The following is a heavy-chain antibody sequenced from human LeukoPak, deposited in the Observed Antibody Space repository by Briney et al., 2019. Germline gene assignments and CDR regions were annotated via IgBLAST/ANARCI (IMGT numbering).Heavy chain of an antibody. D-gene: IGHD3-22*01. CDR3: ASVTNYYYDSSGYYDY. CDR2: INPNSGGT. J-gene: IGHJ4*02. Sequence: ASVKVSCKASGYTFTGYYMHWVRQAPGQGLEWMGWINPNSGGTNYAQKFQGRVTMTRDTSISTAYMELSRLRSEDTAVYYCASVTNYYYDSSGYYDYWGQGTLVTVSS. CDR1: GYTFTGYY. V-gene: IGHV1-2*02.